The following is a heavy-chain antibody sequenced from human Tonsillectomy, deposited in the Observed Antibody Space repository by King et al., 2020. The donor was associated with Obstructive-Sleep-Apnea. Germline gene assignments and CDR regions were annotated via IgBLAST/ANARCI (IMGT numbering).Heavy chain of an antibody. CDR2: ISWNSNSI. Sequence: VQLVESGGGLVQPGRSLRLSCAASGFTFDDYAMHWVLHSPGKGLEWVSGISWNSNSIGYADSVKGRFTISRDNAKNSLDLEMNSLRAEDTALYYCAKVEVSGSYYSAQYFQHWGQGTLVTVSS. J-gene: IGHJ1*01. D-gene: IGHD3-10*01. V-gene: IGHV3-9*01. CDR1: GFTFDDYA. CDR3: AKVEVSGSYYSAQYFQH.